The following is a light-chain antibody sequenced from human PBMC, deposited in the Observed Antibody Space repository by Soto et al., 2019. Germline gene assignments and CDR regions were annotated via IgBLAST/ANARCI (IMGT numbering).Light chain of an antibody. J-gene: IGKJ1*01. V-gene: IGKV3-20*01. CDR2: GAS. CDR3: QQYGSSGT. CDR1: QSISDT. Sequence: EIVLTPSPATLSLSPGERATLSCRASQSISDTLAWYQQTPGQAPRLLIYGASNRATGIPDRFSGSGSGTDFTLTISRLEPEDFAVYYCQQYGSSGTFGQGTKVDIK.